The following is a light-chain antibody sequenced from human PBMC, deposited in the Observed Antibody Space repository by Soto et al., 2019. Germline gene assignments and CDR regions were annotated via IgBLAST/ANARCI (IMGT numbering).Light chain of an antibody. V-gene: IGLV2-8*01. CDR1: SSDVGGYDY. J-gene: IGLJ1*01. CDR3: SSYTGGNPSYV. Sequence: QSVLAQPPCASGSPGQSVTISCTGTSSDVGGYDYVSWYQQHPGKAPKLMIYEVTIRPSGVSDRFSGSKSGNTASLTVSGLQAEDEADYYCSSYTGGNPSYVFGTGTKVTVL. CDR2: EVT.